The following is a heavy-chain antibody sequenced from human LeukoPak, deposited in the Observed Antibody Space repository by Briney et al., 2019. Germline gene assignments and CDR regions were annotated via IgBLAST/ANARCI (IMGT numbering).Heavy chain of an antibody. V-gene: IGHV1-2*02. D-gene: IGHD6-19*01. J-gene: IGHJ4*02. CDR2: INPNSDGT. Sequence: ASVKVSCKASGYTFTGYYMHWVRQAPGQGLEWMGWINPNSDGTNYAQKFQGRVTMTRDTSISTAYMELSRLRTDDTAVYYCARDSPYHYSSGGISPFDYWGQGTLVTVSS. CDR1: GYTFTGYY. CDR3: ARDSPYHYSSGGISPFDY.